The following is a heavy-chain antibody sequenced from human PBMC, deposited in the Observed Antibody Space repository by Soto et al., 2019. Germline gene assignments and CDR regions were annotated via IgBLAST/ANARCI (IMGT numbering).Heavy chain of an antibody. J-gene: IGHJ4*02. CDR3: VREGGDLRGSGVFDY. V-gene: IGHV3-48*01. CDR2: ISRDGSAI. CDR1: GFTFRFYT. Sequence: EPQLVESGGGLVQPGGSLRLSCAASGFTFRFYTMNWVRQTPGKGLEWLAYISRDGSAIYYADSVKGRFTVSRDNANNSLSLQLNSRRREDTAVYYCVREGGDLRGSGVFDYWGQGTLVTVSS. D-gene: IGHD6-19*01.